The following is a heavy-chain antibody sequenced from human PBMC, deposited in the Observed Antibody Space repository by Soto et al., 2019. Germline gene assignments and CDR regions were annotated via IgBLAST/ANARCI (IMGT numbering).Heavy chain of an antibody. CDR2: MNPRSGGS. Sequence: ASVKVSCKASGYTFTNYYMHWLRQAPGQGLEWMGWMNPRSGGSKYAQAFQDRVTMTRDASISTAYMEMTSLRHGDTAVYFCARLDDSTSYPLDLWGPGTLVTVSS. CDR3: ARLDDSTSYPLDL. D-gene: IGHD4-4*01. J-gene: IGHJ5*02. CDR1: GYTFTNYY. V-gene: IGHV1-2*02.